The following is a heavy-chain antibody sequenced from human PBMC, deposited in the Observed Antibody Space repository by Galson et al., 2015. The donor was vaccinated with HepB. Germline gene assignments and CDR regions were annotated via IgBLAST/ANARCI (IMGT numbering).Heavy chain of an antibody. CDR3: ARDLPHLRGTGWHPRGDY. D-gene: IGHD6-19*01. Sequence: ETLSLTCTVSGGSISSYYWSWIRQPPGKGLEWIGYIYYGGSTNYNPSLKSRVAVSLDTSKNQFSLKLNSLTAADTAVYYCARDLPHLRGTGWHPRGDYWGQGTLVTVSS. CDR1: GGSISSYY. V-gene: IGHV4-59*01. CDR2: IYYGGST. J-gene: IGHJ4*02.